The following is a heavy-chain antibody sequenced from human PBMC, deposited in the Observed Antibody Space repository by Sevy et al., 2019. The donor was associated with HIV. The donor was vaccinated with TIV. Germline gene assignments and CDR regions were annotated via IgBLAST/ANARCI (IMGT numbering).Heavy chain of an antibody. CDR3: ARDFYEFGDPRGLDY. D-gene: IGHD4-17*01. Sequence: GGSLRLSCTASGFILGYYAMHWVRQAPGKGLEWVAVSSYDGGNIYYADSVQGRFTVSRDHSKNTLYLQMNSLRPEDTAMYYCARDFYEFGDPRGLDYWGQGVLVTVSS. V-gene: IGHV3-30-3*01. J-gene: IGHJ4*02. CDR1: GFILGYYA. CDR2: SSYDGGNI.